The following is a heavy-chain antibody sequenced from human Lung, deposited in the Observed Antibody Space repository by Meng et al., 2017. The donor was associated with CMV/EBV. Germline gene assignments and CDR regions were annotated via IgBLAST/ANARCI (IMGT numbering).Heavy chain of an antibody. D-gene: IGHD3-10*01. V-gene: IGHV4-34*01. Sequence: GSXRLXCAVYGGSFSGYYWSWIRQPPGKGLEWIGEINHSGSTNYNPSLKSRVTISVDTSKNQFSLKLSSVTAANTAVYYCARGKSSGLITPLRGGSRPFDPXGQGXLVTVSS. CDR2: INHSGST. J-gene: IGHJ5*02. CDR3: ARGKSSGLITPLRGGSRPFDP. CDR1: GGSFSGYY.